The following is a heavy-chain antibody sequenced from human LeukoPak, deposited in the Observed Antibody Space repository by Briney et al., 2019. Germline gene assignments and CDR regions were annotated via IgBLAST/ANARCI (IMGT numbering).Heavy chain of an antibody. D-gene: IGHD2-15*01. CDR1: GFTFSNYA. J-gene: IGHJ4*02. CDR2: VTGSGSGGST. V-gene: IGHV3-23*01. Sequence: GGSLRLSCAASGFTFSNYAMNWVRQAPGKGLEWVSVVTGSGSGGSTYYADSVKGRFTISRDNSMNTLYLQMNSLRAEDTAVYYCVKAWSPRFGGPDYWGQGTLVTVSS. CDR3: VKAWSPRFGGPDY.